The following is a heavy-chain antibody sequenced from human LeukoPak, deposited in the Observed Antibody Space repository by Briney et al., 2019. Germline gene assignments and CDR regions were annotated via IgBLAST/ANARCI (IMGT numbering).Heavy chain of an antibody. CDR3: ARFHPSGYFDY. D-gene: IGHD2-15*01. V-gene: IGHV1-69*05. CDR1: GYTFTSYG. J-gene: IGHJ4*02. CDR2: VIPIFGTA. Sequence: ASVKVSCKASGYTFTSYGISWVRQAPGQGLEWMGRVIPIFGTANYAQKFQGRVTITTDESTSTAYMELSSLRSEDTAVYYCARFHPSGYFDYWGQGTLVTVSS.